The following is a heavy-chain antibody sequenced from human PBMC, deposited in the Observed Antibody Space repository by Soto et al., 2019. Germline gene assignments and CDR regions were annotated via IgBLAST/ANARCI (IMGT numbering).Heavy chain of an antibody. CDR3: AKEGNGGSSLDS. Sequence: GGSLRLSCEASGFTFDDYMMHWVRQAPGKGLGWISLISWDGGSIDYADSIKGRFTVSRDNSKTSLYLHMNRLTTEDTAFYYCAKEGNGGSSLDSWGQGTLVTVSS. V-gene: IGHV3-43*01. CDR2: ISWDGGSI. D-gene: IGHD2-15*01. J-gene: IGHJ5*01. CDR1: GFTFDDYM.